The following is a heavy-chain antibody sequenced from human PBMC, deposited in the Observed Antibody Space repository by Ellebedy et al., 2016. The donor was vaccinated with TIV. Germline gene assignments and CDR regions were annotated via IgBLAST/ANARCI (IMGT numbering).Heavy chain of an antibody. D-gene: IGHD2-15*01. V-gene: IGHV3-33*01. CDR3: ARGQDGLGH. CDR2: IWYDGSNK. CDR1: GFIFSNYG. Sequence: GESLKISCAASGFIFSNYGMHWVRQAPGKGLEWAAVIWYDGSNKYYADSVKGRFTISRDNAKNTLYLQMNNLRAEDTAVYYCARGQDGLGHWGQGTLVTVSS. J-gene: IGHJ5*02.